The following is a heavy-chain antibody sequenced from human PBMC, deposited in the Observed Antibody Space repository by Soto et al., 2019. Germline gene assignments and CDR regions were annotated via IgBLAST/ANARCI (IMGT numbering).Heavy chain of an antibody. CDR3: ARDTNGVHY. CDR2: INTDGSIT. J-gene: IGHJ4*02. Sequence: SLRLSCAASGLIFSNYKMHWVRQAPGKGLVWVSRINTDGSITDYADSVKGRFTVSRDNAKNTMYLQMNSLTADDTAVYYCARDTNGVHYWCQGTLVTVSS. V-gene: IGHV3-74*01. CDR1: GLIFSNYK. D-gene: IGHD2-8*01.